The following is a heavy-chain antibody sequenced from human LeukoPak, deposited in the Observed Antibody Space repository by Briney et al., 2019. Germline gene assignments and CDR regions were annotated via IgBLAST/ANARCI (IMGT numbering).Heavy chain of an antibody. D-gene: IGHD5-12*01. V-gene: IGHV4-30-4*08. CDR1: GGSISSSSYY. CDR3: ARVGSGRFDY. J-gene: IGHJ4*02. Sequence: PSETLSLTCTVSGGSISSSSYYWGWIRQPPGKGLEWIGYIYYSGSTYYNPSLKSRVTISVDTSKNQFSLKLSSVTAADTAVYYCARVGSGRFDYWGQGTLVTVSS. CDR2: IYYSGST.